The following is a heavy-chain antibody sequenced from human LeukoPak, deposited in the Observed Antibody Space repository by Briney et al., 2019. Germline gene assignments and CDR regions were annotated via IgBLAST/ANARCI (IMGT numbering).Heavy chain of an antibody. CDR2: IYTTGTT. CDR1: GASISSYY. J-gene: IGHJ3*02. V-gene: IGHV4-4*07. Sequence: PSETLSLTCTVSGASISSYYWSWIRQPAGKGLEWIGRIYTTGTTNYNPSLKGRVTVSVDTSKNQFSLKLSSVTAADTAVYYCARGDSGSYYRAFDIWGQGTMVTVSS. CDR3: ARGDSGSYYRAFDI. D-gene: IGHD3-10*01.